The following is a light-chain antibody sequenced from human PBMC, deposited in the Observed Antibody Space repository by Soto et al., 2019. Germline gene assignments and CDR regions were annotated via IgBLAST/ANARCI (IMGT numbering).Light chain of an antibody. CDR3: QKYNNYPFT. Sequence: DIQMTQSPSTLSASVGDGVTITCRASQSINNWLAWYQQKPGKAPKLLIYKASTLESGVPSKFSGSGSRTEFTLSIISLQPDDLAIYYCQKYNNYPFTFGQGPKLEIK. J-gene: IGKJ2*01. V-gene: IGKV1-5*03. CDR1: QSINNW. CDR2: KAS.